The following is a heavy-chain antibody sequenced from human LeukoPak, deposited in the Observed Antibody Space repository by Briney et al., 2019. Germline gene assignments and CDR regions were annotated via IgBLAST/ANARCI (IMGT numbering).Heavy chain of an antibody. CDR2: MYKDGRR. V-gene: IGHV3-66*01. CDR1: EFSVSSNY. Sequence: GGSLRLSCAASEFSVSSNYMSWVRQAPGKGLEWVSVMYKDGRRYHADSVKGRFTISRDNSKNTLYLQMNSLRAEDTGFYYCAGPSLRSGELNYCHYGMDVWGQGTTVTVSS. J-gene: IGHJ6*02. CDR3: AGPSLRSGELNYCHYGMDV. D-gene: IGHD3-10*01.